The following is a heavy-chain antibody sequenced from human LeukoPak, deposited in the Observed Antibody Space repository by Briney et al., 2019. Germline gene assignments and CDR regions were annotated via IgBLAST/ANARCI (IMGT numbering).Heavy chain of an antibody. J-gene: IGHJ4*02. D-gene: IGHD3-9*01. CDR3: AKAATDILTGYYDY. V-gene: IGHV3-9*03. CDR1: GFTFDDYA. CDR2: ISWNSGSI. Sequence: GGSLRLSCAASGFTFDDYAMHWVRQAPGKGLEWVSGISWNSGSIGYADSVKGRFTISRDNAKNSLYLQMNSLRAEDMALYYCAKAATDILTGYYDYWGQGTLVTVSS.